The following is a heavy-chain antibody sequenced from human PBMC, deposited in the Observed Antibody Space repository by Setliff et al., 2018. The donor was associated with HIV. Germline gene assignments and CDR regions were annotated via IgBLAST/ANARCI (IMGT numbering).Heavy chain of an antibody. CDR2: IFYTGSA. Sequence: SETLSLTCTVSGDSIASSNSYWGWIRQPPGKALEWIGTIFYTGSAFYNPSLKSRVTISVDTSKSQFSLRLSLVTAADTAMYYCARVQRGRGYSRGHWFFDLWGRGTLVTVSS. CDR3: ARVQRGRGYSRGHWFFDL. J-gene: IGHJ2*01. V-gene: IGHV4-39*07. CDR1: GDSIASSNSY. D-gene: IGHD5-18*01.